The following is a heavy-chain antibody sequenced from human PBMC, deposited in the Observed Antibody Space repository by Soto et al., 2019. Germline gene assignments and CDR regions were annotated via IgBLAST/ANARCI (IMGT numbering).Heavy chain of an antibody. CDR2: IKQDGSEK. D-gene: IGHD6-6*01. V-gene: IGHV3-7*05. Sequence: EVQLVESGGGLVQPGGSLRLSFPAPGFTFISYWLSWVRQAPGKGLGWVANIKQDGSEKYYVDSVKGRFTISRDNAKNSLYLQMNSLRAEDTAVYYCATTLLTSIAAHYYFDYWGQGTLVTVSS. J-gene: IGHJ4*02. CDR1: GFTFISYW. CDR3: ATTLLTSIAAHYYFDY.